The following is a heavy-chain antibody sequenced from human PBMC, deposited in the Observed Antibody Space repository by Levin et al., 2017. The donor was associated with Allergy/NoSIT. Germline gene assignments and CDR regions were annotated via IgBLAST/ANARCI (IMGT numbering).Heavy chain of an antibody. V-gene: IGHV3-21*01. Sequence: GGSLRLSCAASGFTFSSNSMNWVRQAPGKGLEWVSSISGSSRYINYADSVKGRFTISRDNAKNSLYLQMNSLRAEDTAVYYCASITTKGWYWGQGTLVTVSS. J-gene: IGHJ4*02. D-gene: IGHD1-1*01. CDR1: GFTFSSNS. CDR2: ISGSSRYI. CDR3: ASITTKGWY.